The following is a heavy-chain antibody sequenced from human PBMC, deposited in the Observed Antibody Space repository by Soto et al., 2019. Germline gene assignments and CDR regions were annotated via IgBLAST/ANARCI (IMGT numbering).Heavy chain of an antibody. V-gene: IGHV3-64D*08. J-gene: IGHJ4*02. Sequence: GGSLRLSCSASGFTFSTYAMHWVRQAPGKGLEYVSAITSNGVSTYYADSVKGRFTISRDNSKNTLYVQMSSLRSEDTAVYYCVKGLATAWGRYFDYWGQGTLVTVSS. CDR1: GFTFSTYA. CDR2: ITSNGVST. CDR3: VKGLATAWGRYFDY. D-gene: IGHD3-16*01.